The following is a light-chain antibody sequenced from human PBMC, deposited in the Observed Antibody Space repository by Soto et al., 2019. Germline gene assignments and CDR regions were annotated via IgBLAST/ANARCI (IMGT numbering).Light chain of an antibody. CDR3: QQYNSWPET. CDR1: QSISSN. Sequence: EILMTQSPATLSVSLGERATLSCRASQSISSNLAWYHHKPGQAPRLLIYDAFTRATGIPARFSGSGSGTEFTLTISGLQSEDFAVYYCQQYNSWPETFGQGTKVDIK. V-gene: IGKV3-15*01. J-gene: IGKJ1*01. CDR2: DAF.